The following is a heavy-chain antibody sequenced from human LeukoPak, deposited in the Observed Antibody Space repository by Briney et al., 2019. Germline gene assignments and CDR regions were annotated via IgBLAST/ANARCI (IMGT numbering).Heavy chain of an antibody. CDR3: ARGGSTSFPPDY. CDR1: GFTFSSYW. J-gene: IGHJ4*02. V-gene: IGHV3-74*01. CDR2: INSDGSST. Sequence: GGSLRLSCAASGFTFSSYWMHWVRQAPGKGLVRVSRINSDGSSTSYADSVKGRFTISRDNAKNTLYLQMNSLRAEDTAVYYCARGGSTSFPPDYWGQGTLVTVSS. D-gene: IGHD2-2*01.